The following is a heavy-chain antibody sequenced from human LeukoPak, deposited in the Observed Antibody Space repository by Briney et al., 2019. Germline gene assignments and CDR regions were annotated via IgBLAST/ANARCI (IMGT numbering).Heavy chain of an antibody. CDR1: GGSFSGYY. Sequence: SETLSLTCAVYGGSFSGYYWSWIRQPPGKGLEWIGSIYYSGSTYYNPSLKSRVTISVDTSKNQFSLKLSSVTAADTAVYYCARDRKYYYHMDVWGKGTTVTVSS. V-gene: IGHV4-34*01. CDR3: ARDRKYYYHMDV. J-gene: IGHJ6*03. CDR2: IYYSGST. D-gene: IGHD1-14*01.